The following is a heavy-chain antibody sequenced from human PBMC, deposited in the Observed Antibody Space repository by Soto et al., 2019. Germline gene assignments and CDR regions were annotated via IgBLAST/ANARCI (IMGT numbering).Heavy chain of an antibody. J-gene: IGHJ4*02. Sequence: EVQLLESGGGLVQPGGSLRLSCAASGFTFSSYPMSWVRQAPGKGLEWVSRTSGSGGSTSYADSVKGRFTVSRDNSKNTLYLQMNSLRADDTAVYYCAMARYSGYDLWGQGALVTVSS. CDR3: AMARYSGYDL. CDR1: GFTFSSYP. CDR2: TSGSGGST. D-gene: IGHD5-12*01. V-gene: IGHV3-23*01.